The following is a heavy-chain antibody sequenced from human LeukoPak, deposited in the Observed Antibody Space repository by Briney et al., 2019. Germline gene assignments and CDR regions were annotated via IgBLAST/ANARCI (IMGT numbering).Heavy chain of an antibody. CDR1: GFTFSSYA. D-gene: IGHD3-22*01. J-gene: IGHJ1*01. Sequence: GGSLRLPCAASGFTFSSYAMSWVRQAPGKGLEWVSAISGSGGSTYYADSVKGRFTISRDNSKNTLYLQMNSLRAEDTAVYYCAKKVSPGYYYRAEYFQHWGQGTLVTVSS. CDR2: ISGSGGST. V-gene: IGHV3-23*01. CDR3: AKKVSPGYYYRAEYFQH.